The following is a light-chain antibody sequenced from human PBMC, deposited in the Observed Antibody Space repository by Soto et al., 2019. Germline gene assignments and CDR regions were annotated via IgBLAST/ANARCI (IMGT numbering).Light chain of an antibody. CDR2: DAA. CDR1: QNINTY. V-gene: IGKV1-39*01. J-gene: IGKJ3*01. Sequence: DIQMTQSPYSLSAAVGDRVTIACRASQNINTYLNWYQQKPGKAPKLLIFDAASLQSGVPSRFSRGGSRTDFTLTITSLQPEDFATYYCQQTSSAPFTFGPWTKVDIK. CDR3: QQTSSAPFT.